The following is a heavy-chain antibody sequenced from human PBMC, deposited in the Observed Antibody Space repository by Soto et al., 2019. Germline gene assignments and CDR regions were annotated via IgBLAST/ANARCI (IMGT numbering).Heavy chain of an antibody. CDR2: IIPILGIA. CDR3: AREYMEKYYDFWSGYFNPSHYYYMDV. CDR1: GGTFSSYT. D-gene: IGHD3-3*01. Sequence: GASVKVSCKASGGTFSSYTISWVRQAPGQGLEWMGRIIPILGIANYAQKFQGRVTITADKSTSTAYMELSSLRSEDTAVYYCAREYMEKYYDFWSGYFNPSHYYYMDVWGKGTTVTVSS. J-gene: IGHJ6*03. V-gene: IGHV1-69*04.